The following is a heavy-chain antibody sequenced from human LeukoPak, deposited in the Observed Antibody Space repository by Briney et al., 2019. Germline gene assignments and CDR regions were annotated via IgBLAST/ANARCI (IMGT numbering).Heavy chain of an antibody. D-gene: IGHD6-13*01. CDR3: ARDGGSSSWHEIDY. CDR1: GGSININTYY. Sequence: KPSETLSLTCTVSGGSININTYYWGWIRQPPGKGLEWIGSIYYSGSTYYNPSLKSRVTISVDTSKNQFSLKLSSVTAADTAVYYCARDGGSSSWHEIDYWGQGTLVTVSS. V-gene: IGHV4-39*07. CDR2: IYYSGST. J-gene: IGHJ4*02.